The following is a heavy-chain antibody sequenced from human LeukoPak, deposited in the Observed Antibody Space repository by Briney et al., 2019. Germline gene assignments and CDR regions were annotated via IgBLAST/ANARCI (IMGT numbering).Heavy chain of an antibody. CDR3: LFASGSFYTAFHY. CDR1: GFTFSGYA. V-gene: IGHV3-23*01. D-gene: IGHD3-10*01. CDR2: ISGSGGST. J-gene: IGHJ4*02. Sequence: PAGSLRFSCAASGFTFSGYAMSWVRQAPGKGLEWVSAISGSGGSTYYADSVKGRFTISRDNAKNTLYLEMNSLRAEDTAVYYCLFASGSFYTAFHYWGQGTLVTVSS.